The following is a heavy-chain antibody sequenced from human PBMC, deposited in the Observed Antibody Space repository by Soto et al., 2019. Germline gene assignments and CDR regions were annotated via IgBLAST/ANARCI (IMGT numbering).Heavy chain of an antibody. D-gene: IGHD4-17*01. Sequence: QMQLEESGPGLVKPSETLSLTCSVSGGSVSDYDWHWIRQSPGKGLEWIGKLSSSGATSYSPPLKGPVNILLDFLQRTLPLTMTSVTAGEAAPFYFAGKNLTGGADRRWTLNIRGQG. J-gene: IGHJ3*02. CDR1: GGSVSDYD. V-gene: IGHV4-4*09. CDR2: LSSSGAT. CDR3: AGKNLTGGADRRWTLNI.